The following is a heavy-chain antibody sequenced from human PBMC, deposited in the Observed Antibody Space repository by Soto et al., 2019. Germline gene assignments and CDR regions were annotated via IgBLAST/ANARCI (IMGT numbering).Heavy chain of an antibody. CDR2: MRPNTGHS. CDR3: ARGINAGVDY. J-gene: IGHJ4*02. Sequence: ASVKVSCKASGYTFTDLDINWGRQTTEQGLEWMGWMRPNTGHSGLAQKFQGRLTLTRDTSINTAYMELSSLRSEDTAIYYCARGINAGVDYWGQGTPVTVSS. V-gene: IGHV1-8*02. CDR1: GYTFTDLD. D-gene: IGHD3-10*01.